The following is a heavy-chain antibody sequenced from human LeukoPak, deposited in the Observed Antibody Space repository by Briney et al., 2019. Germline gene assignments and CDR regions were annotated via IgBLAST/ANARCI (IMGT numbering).Heavy chain of an antibody. Sequence: HGESLKISCQGSGYSFSKYWVAWVRQMPGKGLEWMGIIYPDDSDTRYSPSFQGQVTMSADKSFSTAYLQWSSLKASDTAMYFCARQEYSSSVPDHWGQGTLVTVSS. CDR3: ARQEYSSSVPDH. CDR2: IYPDDSDT. J-gene: IGHJ4*02. D-gene: IGHD2/OR15-2a*01. CDR1: GYSFSKYW. V-gene: IGHV5-51*01.